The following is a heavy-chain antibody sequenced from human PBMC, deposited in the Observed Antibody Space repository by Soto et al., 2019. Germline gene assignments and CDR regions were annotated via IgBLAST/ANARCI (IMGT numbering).Heavy chain of an antibody. J-gene: IGHJ5*02. CDR2: INHSGST. D-gene: IGHD3-10*01. CDR3: ARDHCITMVRGVMVPDWFDP. V-gene: IGHV4-34*01. CDR1: GGSFSGYY. Sequence: PSETLSLTCAVYGGSFSGYYWSWIRQPPGKGLEWIGEINHSGSTNYNPSLKSRVTISVDTSKNQFSLKLSSVTAADTAVYYCARDHCITMVRGVMVPDWFDPWGQGTQVTVSS.